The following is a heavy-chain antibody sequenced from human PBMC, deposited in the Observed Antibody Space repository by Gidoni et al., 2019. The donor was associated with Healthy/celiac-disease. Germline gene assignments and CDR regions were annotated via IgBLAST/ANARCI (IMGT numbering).Heavy chain of an antibody. D-gene: IGHD3-3*01. Sequence: EVQLLESGGGLVQPGGSLRLSCASSGFTFSSSAMSWVRQAPGKGLEWVSAISGSGGSTYYADSVKGRFTISRDNSKNTLYLQMNSLRAEDTAVYYCAKVDWDVLRFLEFLSQYYFDYWGQGTLVTVSS. CDR2: ISGSGGST. CDR1: GFTFSSSA. V-gene: IGHV3-23*01. J-gene: IGHJ4*02. CDR3: AKVDWDVLRFLEFLSQYYFDY.